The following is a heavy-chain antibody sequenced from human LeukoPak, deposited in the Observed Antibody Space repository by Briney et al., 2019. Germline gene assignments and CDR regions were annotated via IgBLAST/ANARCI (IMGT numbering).Heavy chain of an antibody. CDR2: ISGSGGST. Sequence: AGSLTLSCAPSAVTFTSYAMSWVRQPLGGGLEPVSGISGSGGSTYYADSMKGRSTISRDNAKNLLYLQMNSLRAEDTAVYYCAKLSGNYLRPYYFDYWGQGTLVTVSS. J-gene: IGHJ4*02. CDR1: AVTFTSYA. CDR3: AKLSGNYLRPYYFDY. D-gene: IGHD1-26*01. V-gene: IGHV3-23*01.